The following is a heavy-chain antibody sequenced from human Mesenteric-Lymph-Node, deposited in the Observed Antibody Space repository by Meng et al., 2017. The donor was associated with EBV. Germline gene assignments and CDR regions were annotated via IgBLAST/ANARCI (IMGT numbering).Heavy chain of an antibody. D-gene: IGHD3-3*02. V-gene: IGHV4-34*01. CDR2: ISESGDN. CDR1: GGCVSGYN. CDR3: ARGAIFGIVITYFDY. Sequence: QVKVQTGGEGVLESSETLSLTCEAYGGCVSGYNWSWIRQPPGKGLEYIGEISESGDNTYNPSIKSRVTISVDRSRNQFSLKMESVTAADTAVYYCARGAIFGIVITYFDYWSQGTLVTVSS. J-gene: IGHJ4*02.